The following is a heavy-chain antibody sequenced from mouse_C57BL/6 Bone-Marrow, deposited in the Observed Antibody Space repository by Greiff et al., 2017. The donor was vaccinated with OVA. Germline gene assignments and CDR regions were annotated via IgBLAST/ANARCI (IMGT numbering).Heavy chain of an antibody. CDR3: ARWDLYGSSSFDY. D-gene: IGHD1-1*01. CDR1: GFTFSDYG. CDR2: ISSGSSTI. V-gene: IGHV5-17*01. Sequence: EVQLVESGGGLVKPGGSLKLSCAASGFTFSDYGMHWVRQAPEKGLEWVAYISSGSSTIYYADTVKGRFTISRDNAKNTLFLQMTSLRSEDTAMYYCARWDLYGSSSFDYWGQGTTLTVSS. J-gene: IGHJ2*01.